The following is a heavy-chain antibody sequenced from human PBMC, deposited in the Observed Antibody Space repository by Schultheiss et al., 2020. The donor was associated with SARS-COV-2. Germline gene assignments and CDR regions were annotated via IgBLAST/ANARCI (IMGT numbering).Heavy chain of an antibody. CDR3: ARGRPDYYYYGMDV. CDR1: GFTFSSYS. J-gene: IGHJ6*02. V-gene: IGHV3-21*04. CDR2: ISSSSSYI. Sequence: GGSLRLSCAASGFTFSSYSMNWVRQAPGKGLEWVSSISSSSSYIYYADSVKGRFTISRDNAKNSLYLQMNSLRAEDTAVYYCARGRPDYYYYGMDVWGQGTTVTVSS.